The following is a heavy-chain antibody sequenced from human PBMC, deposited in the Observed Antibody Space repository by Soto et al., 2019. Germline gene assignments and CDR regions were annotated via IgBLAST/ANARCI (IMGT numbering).Heavy chain of an antibody. CDR1: GGSFSGYY. V-gene: IGHV4-34*01. CDR2: INHSGST. Sequence: SETLSLTCAVYGGSFSGYYWSWIRQPPGKGLEWIGEINHSGSTNYNPSLKSRVTISVDTSKNQFSLKLSSVTAADTAVYYCARGRDCSSTSCYGSWFDPWGQGTLVTVSS. CDR3: ARGRDCSSTSCYGSWFDP. D-gene: IGHD2-2*01. J-gene: IGHJ5*02.